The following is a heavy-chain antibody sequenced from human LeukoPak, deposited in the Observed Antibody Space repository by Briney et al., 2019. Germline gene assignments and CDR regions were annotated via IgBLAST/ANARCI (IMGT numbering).Heavy chain of an antibody. CDR2: ISSSSSTI. D-gene: IGHD3-22*01. J-gene: IGHJ4*02. CDR1: GFTFSSYS. CDR3: AKAFDSSGYYFNYFDY. V-gene: IGHV3-48*01. Sequence: GGSLRLSCAASGFTFSSYSMNWVRQAPGKGPEWVSYISSSSSTIYYADSVKGRFTISRDNSKNTLYLQMNSLRAEDTAVYYCAKAFDSSGYYFNYFDYWGQGTLVTVSS.